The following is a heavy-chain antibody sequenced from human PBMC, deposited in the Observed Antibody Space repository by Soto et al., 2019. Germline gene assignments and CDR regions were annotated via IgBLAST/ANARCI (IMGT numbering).Heavy chain of an antibody. V-gene: IGHV5-51*01. CDR3: ARRRYCSSTSCSWFDP. Sequence: PXESLTTSFTCSGYSFTSYWIGLVRQMPGKGLEWMGIIYPGDSDTRYSPSFQGQVTISADKSISTAYLQWSSLKASDTAMYYCARRRYCSSTSCSWFDPWGQGTLVTVYS. D-gene: IGHD2-2*01. CDR1: GYSFTSYW. CDR2: IYPGDSDT. J-gene: IGHJ5*02.